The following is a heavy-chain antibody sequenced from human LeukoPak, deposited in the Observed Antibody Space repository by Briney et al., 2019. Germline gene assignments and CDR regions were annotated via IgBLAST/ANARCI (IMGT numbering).Heavy chain of an antibody. V-gene: IGHV1-2*02. CDR2: INPNSGGT. J-gene: IGHJ4*02. CDR1: GYTFTGYY. D-gene: IGHD2-2*01. CDR3: ARDRRSRIVVVPATFDY. Sequence: ASVKVSCKASGYTFTGYYMHWVRQAPGQGLEWMGWINPNSGGTNYAQKFQGRVTMTRDTSISTAYMGLSRLRSDDTAVYYCARDRRSRIVVVPATFDYWGQGTLVTVSS.